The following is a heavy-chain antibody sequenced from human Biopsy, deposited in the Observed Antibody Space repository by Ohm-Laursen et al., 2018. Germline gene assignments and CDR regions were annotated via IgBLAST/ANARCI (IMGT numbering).Heavy chain of an antibody. CDR3: ARDSPSYADYPFDY. J-gene: IGHJ4*02. D-gene: IGHD4-17*01. Sequence: SDTLSLTCTVSGGSISSDYWSWIRQTPGKGLEWIGYIYYSGSTNYNPSLKSRVTISVDTSKNQFSLRLNSVTAADTAVYYCARDSPSYADYPFDYWGQGTLVTVSS. V-gene: IGHV4-59*01. CDR1: GGSISSDY. CDR2: IYYSGST.